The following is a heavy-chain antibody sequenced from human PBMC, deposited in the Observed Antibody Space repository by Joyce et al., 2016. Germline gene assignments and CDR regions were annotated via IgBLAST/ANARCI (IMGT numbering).Heavy chain of an antibody. CDR2: MSGSGETT. J-gene: IGHJ5*02. V-gene: IGHV3-23*01. Sequence: EVVLLDSGGGLVQPGGSLRLSCAASGFTFSSYAMSWVRPAPGKGLEWVSGMSGSGETTYYADSGKGRFTMARNKSKNTLYLQMNSRRAEETAVYYCAKEPPEEYDFWGGYLEVGFDPWAREPRSPSPQ. CDR1: GFTFSSYA. D-gene: IGHD3-3*01. CDR3: AKEPPEEYDFWGGYLEVGFDP.